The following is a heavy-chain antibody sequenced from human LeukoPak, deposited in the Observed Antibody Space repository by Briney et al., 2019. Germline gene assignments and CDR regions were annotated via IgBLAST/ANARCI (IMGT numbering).Heavy chain of an antibody. V-gene: IGHV3-48*01. Sequence: GGSLRLSCAASGFTFSTYNMHWVRQAPGKGLEWISYITTAGNVIFYADSVKGRFTISRDEAKNSLYLQMDSLRAEDTAFYYCARGGLYYDTSAYCYMNYWGQGTLVTVSS. CDR1: GFTFSTYN. D-gene: IGHD3-9*01. CDR2: ITTAGNVI. J-gene: IGHJ4*02. CDR3: ARGGLYYDTSAYCYMNY.